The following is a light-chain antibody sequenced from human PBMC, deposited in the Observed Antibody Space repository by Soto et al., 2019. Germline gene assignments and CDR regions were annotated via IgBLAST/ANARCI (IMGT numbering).Light chain of an antibody. CDR2: GAS. J-gene: IGKJ4*01. CDR3: QQTSSTPLT. Sequence: DIQMTQFPSSLSAAVVDRVTITFLASQSVNYYLNWYQQKPGKAPKLLIYGASSLQSGVPSRFSGSGSGTDFTLSITSLQPEDFATYYCQQTSSTPLTFGGGTKVDI. V-gene: IGKV1-39*01. CDR1: QSVNYY.